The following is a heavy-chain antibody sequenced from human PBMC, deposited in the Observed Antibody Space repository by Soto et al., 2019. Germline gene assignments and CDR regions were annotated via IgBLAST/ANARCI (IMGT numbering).Heavy chain of an antibody. V-gene: IGHV3-23*01. J-gene: IGHJ4*02. D-gene: IGHD3-10*01. CDR2: ISGSGGST. CDR1: GFTFSSYA. Sequence: GGSLRLPCAASGFTFSSYAMSWVRQAPGKGLEWVSAISGSGGSTYYADSVKGRFTISRDNSKNTLYLQMNSLRAEDTAVYYCAKRMVRGVPAYYFDYWGQGTLVTVSS. CDR3: AKRMVRGVPAYYFDY.